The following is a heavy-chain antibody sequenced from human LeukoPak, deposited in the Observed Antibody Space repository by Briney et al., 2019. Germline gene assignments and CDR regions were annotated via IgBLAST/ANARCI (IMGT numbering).Heavy chain of an antibody. D-gene: IGHD2-21*01. V-gene: IGHV4-59*08. CDR3: ARRGAYSDI. CDR2: IYYSGST. CDR1: GDSISSYY. J-gene: IGHJ3*02. Sequence: KSSEALSLTCIVSGDSISSYYWSWIRQPPGKGLEWIGYIYYSGSTNYNPSLKSRVTISVDTSKNQFSLKLSSVTAADTAVYYCARRGAYSDIWGQGTMVTVSS.